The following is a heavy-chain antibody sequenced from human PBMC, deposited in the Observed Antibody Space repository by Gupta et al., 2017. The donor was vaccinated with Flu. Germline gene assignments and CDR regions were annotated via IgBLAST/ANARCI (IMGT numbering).Heavy chain of an antibody. CDR2: IYYSGST. V-gene: IGHV4-59*01. CDR1: GGSISSYY. J-gene: IGHJ2*01. Sequence: QVQLQESGPGLVKPSETLSLTCTVSGGSISSYYWSWIRQPPGKGLEWIGYIYYSGSTNYNPSLKSRVTISVDTSKNQFSLKLSSVTAADTAVYYCARDKGPQAPTGTWYFDLWGRGTLVTVSS. CDR3: ARDKGPQAPTGTWYFDL. D-gene: IGHD1-1*01.